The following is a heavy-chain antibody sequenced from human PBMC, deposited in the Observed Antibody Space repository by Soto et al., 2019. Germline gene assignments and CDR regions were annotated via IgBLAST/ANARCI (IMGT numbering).Heavy chain of an antibody. CDR3: ARDREGGVLLWFGEPRYYYGMEV. CDR2: IIPIFGTA. V-gene: IGHV1-69*13. CDR1: VGPFSRYA. Sequence: SVKITCKASVGPFSRYAIRWVRQAPGQGLEWMGGIIPIFGTAHYAQKFQGRVTITSDESTSTAYMELSSLRSEYTAVYYCARDREGGVLLWFGEPRYYYGMEVWGQGTTVTVPS. J-gene: IGHJ6*02. D-gene: IGHD3-10*01.